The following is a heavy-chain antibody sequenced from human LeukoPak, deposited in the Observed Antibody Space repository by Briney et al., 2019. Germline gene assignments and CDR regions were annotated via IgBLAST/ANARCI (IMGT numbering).Heavy chain of an antibody. Sequence: PSETLSLTCTVSGGSISSSYWSWIRQPPGKGPEWIGTIHYSGDTYYNPSLKSRVTISVDPPKKQFFLNLSSVTAADTAVYYCARLGGYYDPPGYWGQGTLVTVSS. J-gene: IGHJ4*02. CDR2: IHYSGDT. D-gene: IGHD3-22*01. V-gene: IGHV4-59*04. CDR3: ARLGGYYDPPGY. CDR1: GGSISSSY.